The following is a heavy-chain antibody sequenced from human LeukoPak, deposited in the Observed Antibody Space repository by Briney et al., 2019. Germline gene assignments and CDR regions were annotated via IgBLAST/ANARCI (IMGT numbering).Heavy chain of an antibody. Sequence: GGSLRLSCAASGFTVSSNYMSWVRQAPGKGLEWVSVIYSGGSTYYADSVQGRFTISRDNSKNTVYLQMNSLRAEDTAVYYCSYVAGAGQYTGSAGGHFDFWGQGTLVTVSS. V-gene: IGHV3-53*01. CDR2: IYSGGST. CDR1: GFTVSSNY. J-gene: IGHJ4*02. CDR3: SYVAGAGQYTGSAGGHFDF. D-gene: IGHD1-26*01.